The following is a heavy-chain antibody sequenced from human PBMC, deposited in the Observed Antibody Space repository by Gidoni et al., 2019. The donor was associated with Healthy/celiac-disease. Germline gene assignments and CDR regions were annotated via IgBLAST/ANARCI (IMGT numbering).Heavy chain of an antibody. J-gene: IGHJ6*02. CDR2: ISSSSSTI. CDR1: GFTFSSYS. D-gene: IGHD3-22*01. Sequence: EVQLVESGGGLVQPGGSLRLSCAASGFTFSSYSMNWVRQAPGKGLEWVSYISSSSSTIYYAYSVKGRFTISRDNAKNSLYLQMNSLRAEDTAVYYCARDDGYYYDSSGYYRGGFGMDVWGQGTTVTVSS. V-gene: IGHV3-48*01. CDR3: ARDDGYYYDSSGYYRGGFGMDV.